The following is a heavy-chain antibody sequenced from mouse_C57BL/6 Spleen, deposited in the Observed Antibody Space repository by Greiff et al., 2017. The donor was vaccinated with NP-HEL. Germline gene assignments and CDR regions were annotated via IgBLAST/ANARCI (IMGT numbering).Heavy chain of an antibody. CDR2: IYPRSGNT. D-gene: IGHD4-1*01. J-gene: IGHJ2*01. Sequence: VKLMESGAELARPGASVKLSCKASGYTFTSYGISWEKQRTGQGLEWIGEIYPRSGNTYYNEKFKGKATLTADKSSSTAYMELRSLTSEDSAVYFCARTGKNYFDYWGQGTTLTVSS. CDR3: ARTGKNYFDY. CDR1: GYTFTSYG. V-gene: IGHV1-81*01.